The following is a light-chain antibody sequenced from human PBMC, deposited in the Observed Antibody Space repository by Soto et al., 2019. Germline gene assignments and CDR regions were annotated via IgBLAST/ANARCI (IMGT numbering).Light chain of an antibody. CDR2: GAS. Sequence: EIVLTQSPGTLSLSPGERATLSCRASQSVSSSYLAWYQQKPGQAPRLLIYGASSRATGIPDRFSGSGSGTAFPLTISRLEPEDFAVYYCQQYGTSITFGQGTRLEMK. CDR1: QSVSSSY. CDR3: QQYGTSIT. V-gene: IGKV3-20*01. J-gene: IGKJ5*01.